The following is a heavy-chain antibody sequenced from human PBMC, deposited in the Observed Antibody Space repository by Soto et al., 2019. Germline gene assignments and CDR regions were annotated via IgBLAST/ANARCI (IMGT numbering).Heavy chain of an antibody. D-gene: IGHD5-12*01. CDR2: ISSTGDNT. CDR1: GFTFSIYA. Sequence: GGSLRLSCSASGFTFSIYAMHWVRQAPGKGLEYVSGISSTGDNTYYADSVKGRFTISRDKPKNTLYLQMSSLRAEDTALYYCVKGRRVATYNWFDPWGQGTLVTVSS. CDR3: VKGRRVATYNWFDP. V-gene: IGHV3-64D*06. J-gene: IGHJ5*02.